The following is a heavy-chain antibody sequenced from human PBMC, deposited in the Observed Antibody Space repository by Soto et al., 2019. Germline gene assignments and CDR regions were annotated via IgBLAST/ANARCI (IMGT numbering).Heavy chain of an antibody. CDR3: ARVRCSGGSCYGLDY. D-gene: IGHD2-15*01. Sequence: GGSLRVSCAASGFTFSSYSMSWVRQAPGMGLEWVSSITSSSNYIYYADSVKGRFTISRDNAKNSLYLQMNSLRAEDTAVYFCARVRCSGGSCYGLDYWGQGTLVTVSS. J-gene: IGHJ4*02. CDR2: ITSSSNYI. V-gene: IGHV3-21*01. CDR1: GFTFSSYS.